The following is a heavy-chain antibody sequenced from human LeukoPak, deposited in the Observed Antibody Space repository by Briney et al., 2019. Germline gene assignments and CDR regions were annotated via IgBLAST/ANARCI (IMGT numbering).Heavy chain of an antibody. CDR2: IRYDGSNK. CDR1: GSTFSSYG. D-gene: IGHD5-12*01. J-gene: IGHJ4*02. CDR3: AKTRIVATALSYFDY. Sequence: GGSLRLSCAASGSTFSSYGMHWVRQAPGKGLEWVAFIRYDGSNKYYADSVKGRFTISRDNSKNTLYLQMNSLRAEDTAVYYCAKTRIVATALSYFDYWGQGTLVTVSS. V-gene: IGHV3-30*02.